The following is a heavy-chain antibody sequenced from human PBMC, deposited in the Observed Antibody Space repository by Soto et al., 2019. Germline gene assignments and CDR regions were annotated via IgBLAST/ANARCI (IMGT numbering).Heavy chain of an antibody. J-gene: IGHJ4*01. CDR1: GGSISSSSYY. CDR3: ARWDPIYDYVWGSYRYYFDY. CDR2: IYYSGSP. D-gene: IGHD3-16*02. Sequence: SETLSLTCTVSGGSISSSSYYWGWIRQPPGKGMEWIGSIYYSGSPYYNPSLKSRVTISGDTSKNQFSLKLSSVTAADTAVYYCARWDPIYDYVWGSYRYYFDYWGQGTLVTVSS. V-gene: IGHV4-39*07.